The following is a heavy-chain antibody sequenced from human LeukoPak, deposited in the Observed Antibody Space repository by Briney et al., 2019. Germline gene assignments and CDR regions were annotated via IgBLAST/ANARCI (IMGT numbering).Heavy chain of an antibody. V-gene: IGHV5-51*01. D-gene: IGHD3-16*01. J-gene: IGHJ6*03. CDR3: ARGLGRAMDYYYYYMDV. CDR1: GYSFTTYW. Sequence: GESLKISCKGSGYSFTTYWIGWVRQMPGKGLEWMGIIYPGDSDTRYSPSFQGQVTISADKSISTAYLQWNSLRAEDTADYYCARGLGRAMDYYYYYMDVWGKGTTVTVSS. CDR2: IYPGDSDT.